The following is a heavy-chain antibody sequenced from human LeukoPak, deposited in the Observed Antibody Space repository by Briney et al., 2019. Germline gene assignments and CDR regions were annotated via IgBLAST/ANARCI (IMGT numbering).Heavy chain of an antibody. Sequence: SETLSLTCTVSGGSISSSTWWSWVRQSPGKGLEWIGLIYHSGNTSYNPSLKSRVTILVDNSKNQFSLRLSSVTAADTAVYYCARNIFGVASVAFDIWGQGTTVIISS. CDR3: ARNIFGVASVAFDI. CDR2: IYHSGNT. D-gene: IGHD3-3*01. CDR1: GGSISSSTW. V-gene: IGHV4-4*02. J-gene: IGHJ3*02.